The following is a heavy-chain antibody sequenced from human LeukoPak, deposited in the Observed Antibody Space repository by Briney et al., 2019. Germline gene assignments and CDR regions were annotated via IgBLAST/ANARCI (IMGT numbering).Heavy chain of an antibody. CDR2: ISRSGTTT. D-gene: IGHD1-26*01. CDR1: GFTFSSYE. Sequence: GGSLRLSCVASGFTFSSYEMNWVRQAPGKGLEWVSYISRSGTTTFYADSVKGRFTISRDNAKNSLYLQMNSLRAEDTAVYYCARDEVGATTEFDYWGQGTLVSVSS. V-gene: IGHV3-48*03. CDR3: ARDEVGATTEFDY. J-gene: IGHJ4*02.